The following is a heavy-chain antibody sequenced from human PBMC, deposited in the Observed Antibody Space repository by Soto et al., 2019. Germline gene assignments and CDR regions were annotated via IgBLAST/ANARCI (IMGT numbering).Heavy chain of an antibody. CDR3: ARQPLDYYYYYMDV. Sequence: QLQLQESGPGLVKPSETLSLTCTVSGGSISSSSYYWGWIRQPPGKGLEWIGSIYYSGSTYYNPSLKSRVTISVDTSKNQFSLKLSSVTAADTAVYYCARQPLDYYYYYMDVWGKGTTVTVSS. CDR1: GGSISSSSYY. V-gene: IGHV4-39*01. CDR2: IYYSGST. J-gene: IGHJ6*03.